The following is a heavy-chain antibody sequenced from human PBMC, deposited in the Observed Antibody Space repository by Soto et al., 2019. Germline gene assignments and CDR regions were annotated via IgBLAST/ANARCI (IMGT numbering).Heavy chain of an antibody. J-gene: IGHJ4*02. D-gene: IGHD3-9*01. V-gene: IGHV3-23*01. CDR3: AKAIRFLDMALDN. CDR1: GFTFSSYA. CDR2: ISGSGDVI. Sequence: EVHLLESGGNLVQPGGSLRLSCAASGFTFSSYAMSWVRQAPGKGPEWVSSISGSGDVIHYADSVKGRFTISRDNSKNTFWLQMNSLRAEDTAVYYCAKAIRFLDMALDNWGQGALVTVSS.